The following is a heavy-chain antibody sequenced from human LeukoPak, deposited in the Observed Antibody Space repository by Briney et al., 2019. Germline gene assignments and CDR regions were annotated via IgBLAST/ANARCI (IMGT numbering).Heavy chain of an antibody. J-gene: IGHJ4*02. D-gene: IGHD6-13*01. Sequence: GWSLRLSCAASGFTFSSYGMHWVRQAPGKGLEWVAFIRYDGSNKYYADSVKGRFTISRDNSKNTLYLQMNSLRAEDTAVYYCAKEFSSWYNYWGQGTLVTVSS. V-gene: IGHV3-30*02. CDR2: IRYDGSNK. CDR1: GFTFSSYG. CDR3: AKEFSSWYNY.